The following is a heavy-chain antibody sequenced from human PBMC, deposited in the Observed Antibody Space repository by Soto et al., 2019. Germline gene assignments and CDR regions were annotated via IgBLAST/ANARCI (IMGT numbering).Heavy chain of an antibody. J-gene: IGHJ6*03. CDR1: GGSISSYY. V-gene: IGHV4-59*01. Sequence: SETLSLTCTVAGGSISSYYWSWIRQHPGKGLEWIGYIYYSGSTNYNPSLKSRVTISVDTSKNQFSLKLSSVTAADTAVYYCARKARTVTTMTKFYYYMDVWGKGTTVTVSS. D-gene: IGHD4-17*01. CDR3: ARKARTVTTMTKFYYYMDV. CDR2: IYYSGST.